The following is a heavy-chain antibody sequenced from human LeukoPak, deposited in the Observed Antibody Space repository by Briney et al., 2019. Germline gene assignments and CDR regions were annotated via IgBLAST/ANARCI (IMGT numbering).Heavy chain of an antibody. CDR2: INPNSGGT. D-gene: IGHD6-6*01. CDR1: GYTFTGYY. CDR3: ARDPPGSAASRQVFDV. Sequence: ASVKVSCKASGYTFTGYYMHWVRQAPGQGLEWMGWINPNSGGTNYAQKFQGRVTMTRDTSISAAYMELSRLRSDDTAVYYCARDPPGSAASRQVFDVWGQGTMVTVSS. V-gene: IGHV1-2*02. J-gene: IGHJ3*01.